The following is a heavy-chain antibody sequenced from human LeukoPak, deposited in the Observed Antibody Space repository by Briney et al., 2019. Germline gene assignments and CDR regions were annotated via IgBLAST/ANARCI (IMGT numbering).Heavy chain of an antibody. CDR1: GYSFTSYW. D-gene: IGHD3-22*01. CDR2: IYPGDSDI. Sequence: GESLKISCKGSGYSFTSYWIGWVRQMPGKGLEWMGIIYPGDSDIRYSPSFQGQVTISADKSISTAYLQWSSLKASGTAMYYCASTTYYYDSSGYWGAFDIWGQGTMVTVSS. V-gene: IGHV5-51*01. CDR3: ASTTYYYDSSGYWGAFDI. J-gene: IGHJ3*02.